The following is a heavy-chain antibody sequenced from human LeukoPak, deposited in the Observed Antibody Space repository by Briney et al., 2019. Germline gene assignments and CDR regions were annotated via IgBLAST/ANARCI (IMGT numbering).Heavy chain of an antibody. CDR2: INHSGST. CDR1: GGSFSGYY. J-gene: IGHJ6*02. CDR3: AREYYYDSSGYYYRYYYYGMDV. Sequence: SETLSLTCAVYGGSFSGYYWNWIRQPPGKGLEWIGEINHSGSTNYNPSLKSRVTISVDTSKNQFSLKLSSVAAADTAVYYCAREYYYDSSGYYYRYYYYGMDVWGQGTTVTVSS. D-gene: IGHD3-22*01. V-gene: IGHV4-34*01.